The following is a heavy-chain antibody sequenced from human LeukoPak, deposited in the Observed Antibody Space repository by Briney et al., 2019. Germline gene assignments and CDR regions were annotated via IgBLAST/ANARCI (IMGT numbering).Heavy chain of an antibody. Sequence: PSETLSLTCTVSGGSISSYYWSWIRQPPGKGLEWIGYIYYSGSTNYNPSLKSRVTISVDTSKNQFSLKLSSVTAADTAVYYCARVTYYYDSSGPNAFDIWGQGTMVTVSS. CDR1: GGSISSYY. CDR3: ARVTYYYDSSGPNAFDI. V-gene: IGHV4-59*01. J-gene: IGHJ3*02. D-gene: IGHD3-22*01. CDR2: IYYSGST.